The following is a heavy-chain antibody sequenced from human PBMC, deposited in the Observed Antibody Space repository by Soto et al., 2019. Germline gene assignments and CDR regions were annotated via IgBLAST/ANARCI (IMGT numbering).Heavy chain of an antibody. Sequence: SETQCLTCTVCGGTISSRSHYWGWIRQPPGKGLEWIGSIFHSGSTYYNPSLKSRVTISVDKSKNQFSLKVTSVNAADTAAYFCASHDYRNGFFEYWGQGTRLNVSS. D-gene: IGHD5-18*01. CDR1: GGTISSRSHY. J-gene: IGHJ4*02. CDR3: ASHDYRNGFFEY. V-gene: IGHV4-39*01. CDR2: IFHSGST.